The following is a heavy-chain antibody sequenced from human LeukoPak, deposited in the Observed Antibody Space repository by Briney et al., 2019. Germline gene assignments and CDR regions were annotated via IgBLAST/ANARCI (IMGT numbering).Heavy chain of an antibody. CDR3: ARAGIAAARDY. J-gene: IGHJ4*02. Sequence: PSETLSPTCAVYGGSFSGYYWSWLRQPPGKGLEWIGEINHSGSTNYNPSLKSRVTISVDTSKNQFSLKLSSVTAADTAVYYCARAGIAAARDYWGQGTLVTVSS. V-gene: IGHV4-34*01. CDR1: GGSFSGYY. D-gene: IGHD6-13*01. CDR2: INHSGST.